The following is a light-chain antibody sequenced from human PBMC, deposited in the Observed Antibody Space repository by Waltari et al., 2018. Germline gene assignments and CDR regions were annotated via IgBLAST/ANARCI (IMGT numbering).Light chain of an antibody. CDR1: SSDVGGYNY. Sequence: QSALTQPRSVSGSPGQSVTISCTGTSSDVGGYNYVSWYQRHPGKAPKLMIFDVTKRPSGVPDRFSGSKSGNADSLTISGPQAEDEAEYYCCSWAGSYSRYVFGTGTEVTVL. CDR2: DVT. J-gene: IGLJ1*01. V-gene: IGLV2-11*01. CDR3: CSWAGSYSRYV.